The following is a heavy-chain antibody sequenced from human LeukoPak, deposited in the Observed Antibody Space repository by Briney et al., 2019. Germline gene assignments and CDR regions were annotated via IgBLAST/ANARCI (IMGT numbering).Heavy chain of an antibody. CDR1: GFTFSDYE. J-gene: IGHJ4*02. Sequence: GGSLRLSCAASGFTFSDYEMSWVRQAPGKGLEWLSYISSSGTTIYYADSVKGRFTISRDNAKNSLYLQMNSLRAEDTAVYYCARDDKGYCGGDCYSDYWGQGTLVTVSS. CDR2: ISSSGTTI. CDR3: ARDDKGYCGGDCYSDY. V-gene: IGHV3-48*03. D-gene: IGHD2-21*02.